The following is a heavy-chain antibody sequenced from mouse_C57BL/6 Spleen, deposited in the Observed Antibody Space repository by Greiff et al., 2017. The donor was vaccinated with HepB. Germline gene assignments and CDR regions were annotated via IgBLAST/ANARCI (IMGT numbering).Heavy chain of an antibody. CDR1: GFSFNTYA. Sequence: GGGLVQPKGSLKLSCAASGFSFNTYAMNWVRQAPGKGLEWVARIRSKSNNYATYYADSVKDRFTISRDDSESMLYLQMNNLKTEDTAMYYCVRRRAYYYGSSYGYFDVWGTGTTVTVSS. CDR3: VRRRAYYYGSSYGYFDV. V-gene: IGHV10-1*01. J-gene: IGHJ1*03. D-gene: IGHD1-1*01. CDR2: IRSKSNNYAT.